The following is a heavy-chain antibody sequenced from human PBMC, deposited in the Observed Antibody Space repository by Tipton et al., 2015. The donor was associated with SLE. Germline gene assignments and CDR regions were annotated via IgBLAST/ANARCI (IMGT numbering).Heavy chain of an antibody. J-gene: IGHJ4*02. V-gene: IGHV4-59*03. D-gene: IGHD3-10*01. CDR3: AGGGASARFDF. CDR1: GASMNSHF. Sequence: TLSLTCTVSGASMNSHFWSWIRQPPGKGLEWIGYIHYSGTTNYNPSLKSRVTISVDTSKNQFSLKMTSLTPADTAVYFCAGGGASARFDFWGQGTLVTASS. CDR2: IHYSGTT.